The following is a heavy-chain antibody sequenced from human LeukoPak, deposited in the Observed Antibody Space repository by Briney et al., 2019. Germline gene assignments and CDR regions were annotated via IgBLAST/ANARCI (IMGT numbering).Heavy chain of an antibody. CDR3: AREAKIRGYSYGSCDY. J-gene: IGHJ4*02. CDR1: GFTFSSYA. CDR2: ISGSGGST. V-gene: IGHV3-23*01. D-gene: IGHD5-18*01. Sequence: GGSLRLSCAASGFTFSSYAMSWVRQAPGKGLEWVSAISGSGGSTYYADSVKGRFTISRDNAKNTLYLQMNSLRAEDTAVYYCAREAKIRGYSYGSCDYWGQGTLVTVSS.